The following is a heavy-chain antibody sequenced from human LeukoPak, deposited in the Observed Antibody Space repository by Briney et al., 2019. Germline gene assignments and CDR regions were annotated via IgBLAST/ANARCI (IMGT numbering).Heavy chain of an antibody. D-gene: IGHD5-12*01. J-gene: IGHJ6*02. CDR2: FDPEDGET. Sequence: GASVKVSCKVSGYTLTELSMHWVRQAPGKGLEWMGGFDPEDGETIYAQKFQGRVTMTEDTSTDTAYMELSSLRSEDTAVYYCATDIVATKIYYYGMDVWGQGTTVTVSS. V-gene: IGHV1-24*01. CDR1: GYTLTELS. CDR3: ATDIVATKIYYYGMDV.